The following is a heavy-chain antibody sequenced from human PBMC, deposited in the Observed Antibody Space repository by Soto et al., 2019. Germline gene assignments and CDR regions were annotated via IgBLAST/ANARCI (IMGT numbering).Heavy chain of an antibody. J-gene: IGHJ5*02. V-gene: IGHV4-59*01. Sequence: SETLSLTCTVSGGSISSYYWSWIRQPPGKGLEWIGYIYYSGSTNYNPSLKSRVTISVDTSKNQFSLKLSSVTAADTAVYYCARGGLYSSGWSSANWFDPWGQGTLVTVSS. D-gene: IGHD6-19*01. CDR1: GGSISSYY. CDR2: IYYSGST. CDR3: ARGGLYSSGWSSANWFDP.